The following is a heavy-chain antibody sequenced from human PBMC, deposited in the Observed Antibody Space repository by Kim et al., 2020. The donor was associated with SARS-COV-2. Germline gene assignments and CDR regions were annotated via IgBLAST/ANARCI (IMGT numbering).Heavy chain of an antibody. CDR3: ARDLEGDIVVVPAASALFDY. J-gene: IGHJ4*02. V-gene: IGHV3-48*02. D-gene: IGHD2-2*01. Sequence: RFTISRDNAKNSLCLQMNSLRDEDTAVYYCARDLEGDIVVVPAASALFDYWGQGTLVTVSS.